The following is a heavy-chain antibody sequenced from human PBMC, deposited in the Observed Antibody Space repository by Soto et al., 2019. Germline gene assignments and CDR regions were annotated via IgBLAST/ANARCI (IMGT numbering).Heavy chain of an antibody. CDR2: IYYNGST. J-gene: IGHJ5*02. CDR3: AVRGYSYGFNWFDH. CDR1: GCSISGYF. D-gene: IGHD5-18*01. Sequence: XETLSLTCTVSGCSISGYFWSWIRQPPGKGLEWIGYIYYNGSTNYNPSLKSRVTISVDTSKNQFSLKLTSVTAADTAVYYCAVRGYSYGFNWFDHWGEGTLVTVSS. V-gene: IGHV4-59*01.